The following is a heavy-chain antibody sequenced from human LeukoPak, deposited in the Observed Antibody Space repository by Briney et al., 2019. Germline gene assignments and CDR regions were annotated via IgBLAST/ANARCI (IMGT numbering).Heavy chain of an antibody. CDR1: GFTFSNYA. J-gene: IGHJ4*02. Sequence: GGSLRLSCAASGFTFSNYAMSWVRQAPGKGLEWVSAILGSGGSTYYADSVKGRFTVSRDNSKSTLYLQMNSLRAEDTALYYWAKWGDYDALTGYYVPDYWGQGTLVTVSS. V-gene: IGHV3-23*01. CDR3: AKWGDYDALTGYYVPDY. CDR2: ILGSGGST. D-gene: IGHD3-9*01.